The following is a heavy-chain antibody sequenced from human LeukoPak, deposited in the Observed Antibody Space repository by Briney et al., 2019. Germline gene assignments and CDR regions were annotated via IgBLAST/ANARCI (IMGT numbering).Heavy chain of an antibody. J-gene: IGHJ5*02. CDR1: GYTFTGYY. Sequence: ASVKVSCKASGYTFTGYYMHWVRQAPGQGLEWMGWISAYNGNTNYAQKLQGRVTMTTDTSTSTAYMELRSLRSDDTAVYYCARDRSGGSCYGPEGWFDPWGQGTLVTVSS. V-gene: IGHV1-18*04. CDR2: ISAYNGNT. D-gene: IGHD2-15*01. CDR3: ARDRSGGSCYGPEGWFDP.